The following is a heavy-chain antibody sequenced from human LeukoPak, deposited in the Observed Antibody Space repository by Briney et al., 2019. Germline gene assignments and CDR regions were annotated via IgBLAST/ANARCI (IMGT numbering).Heavy chain of an antibody. V-gene: IGHV1-8*01. CDR2: MNPNSGNT. D-gene: IGHD6-19*01. J-gene: IGHJ3*02. CDR1: GYTFTSYD. CDR3: AGAPSSGWYLAAFDI. Sequence: WASVKVSCKASGYTFTSYDINWVRPATGQGLEWMGWMNPNSGNTGYAQKFQGRVTMTRNTSISTAYMELSSLRSEDTAVYYCAGAPSSGWYLAAFDIWGQGTMVTVSS.